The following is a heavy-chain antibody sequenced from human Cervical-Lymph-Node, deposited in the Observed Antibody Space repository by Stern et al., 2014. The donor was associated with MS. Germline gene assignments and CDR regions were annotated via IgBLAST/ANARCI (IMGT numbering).Heavy chain of an antibody. CDR2: ISSSSAYI. CDR1: GFILNKHS. D-gene: IGHD1-26*01. V-gene: IGHV3-21*01. Sequence: EVQLVQSGGGLVKPGGSLSLSCATSGFILNKHSMNWVRQAPGKGLEWVAYISSSSAYIYYADSVKGRFTISRDNANKSLHLQMDSLRAEDTAVYYCARDLEGANWVDLWGQGTLVTVSS. CDR3: ARDLEGANWVDL. J-gene: IGHJ4*02.